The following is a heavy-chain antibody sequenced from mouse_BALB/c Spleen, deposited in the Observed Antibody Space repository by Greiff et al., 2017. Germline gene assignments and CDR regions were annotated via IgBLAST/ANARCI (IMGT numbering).Heavy chain of an antibody. Sequence: EVQVVESGGGLVQPGGSLKLSCAASGFTFSSYTMSWVRQTPEKRLEWVAYISNGGGSTYYPDTVKGRFTISRDNAKNTLYLQMSSLKSEDTAMYYCARGWLGYAMDYWGQGTSVTVSS. CDR3: ARGWLGYAMDY. V-gene: IGHV5-12-2*01. CDR1: GFTFSSYT. CDR2: ISNGGGST. D-gene: IGHD2-3*01. J-gene: IGHJ4*01.